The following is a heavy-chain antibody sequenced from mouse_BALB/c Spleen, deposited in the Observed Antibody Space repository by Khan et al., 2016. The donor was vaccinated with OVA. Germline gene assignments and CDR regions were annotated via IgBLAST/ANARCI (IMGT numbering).Heavy chain of an antibody. V-gene: IGHV3-2*02. CDR2: ISYSGST. CDR3: ARTARIKY. J-gene: IGHJ2*01. CDR1: GYSITSGYG. D-gene: IGHD1-2*01. Sequence: EVQLQESGPGLVKPSQSLSLTCTVTGYSITSGYGWNWIRQFPGNKLEWMGYISYSGSTNYNPSLKSRISITRATSKNQFFLQLNTVTTEDTATYYCARTARIKYWGQGTTLTVSS.